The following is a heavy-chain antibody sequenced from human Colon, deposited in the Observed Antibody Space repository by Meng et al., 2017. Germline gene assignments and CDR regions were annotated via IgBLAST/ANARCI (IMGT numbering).Heavy chain of an antibody. CDR2: INPDGSEK. CDR1: GFTFSRYW. J-gene: IGHJ4*02. CDR3: AGWGEFCSGGSCYSKHY. Sequence: GGSLRLSCAASGFTFSRYWMNWVRQAPGKGLEWVANINPDGSEKYYVDSVKGRFTISRDNSKNSLYLQVNSLRVEDTALYYCAGWGEFCSGGSCYSKHYWGQGALVTVSS. D-gene: IGHD2-15*01. V-gene: IGHV3-7*01.